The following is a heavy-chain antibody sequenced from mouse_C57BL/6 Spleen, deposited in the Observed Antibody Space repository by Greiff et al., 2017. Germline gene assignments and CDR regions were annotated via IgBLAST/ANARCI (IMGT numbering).Heavy chain of an antibody. J-gene: IGHJ4*01. CDR1: GYTFTSYW. Sequence: QVQLQQPGAELVMPGASVKLSCKASGYTFTSYWMHWVKPRPGPGLEWIGEIDPYDSYTKYTQKFKGKSTLTVDKSSSTAYMQLSSLTSEDSAVDYCARWNLLGNYAMDYWGQGTSGTVSS. V-gene: IGHV1-69*01. CDR2: IDPYDSYT. D-gene: IGHD4-1*01. CDR3: ARWNLLGNYAMDY.